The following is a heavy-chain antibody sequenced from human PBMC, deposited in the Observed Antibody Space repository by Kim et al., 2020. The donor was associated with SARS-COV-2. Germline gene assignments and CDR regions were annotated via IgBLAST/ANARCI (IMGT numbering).Heavy chain of an antibody. Sequence: SETLSLTCTVSGGSIIGYYWNWIRQPPGKGLEWIGYISHSGISNYNPSLKSRVTMSLDTSKTQFSLRLTSVSAADTAVYYCTRGLYYNKADWCQGILVTVS. J-gene: IGHJ4*02. D-gene: IGHD3-22*01. V-gene: IGHV4-59*12. CDR1: GGSIIGYY. CDR3: TRGLYYNKAD. CDR2: ISHSGIS.